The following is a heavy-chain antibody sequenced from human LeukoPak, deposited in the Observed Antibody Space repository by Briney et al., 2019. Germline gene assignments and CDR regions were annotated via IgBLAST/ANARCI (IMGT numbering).Heavy chain of an antibody. D-gene: IGHD6-19*01. CDR3: AREGGMSGWYIGSFDY. V-gene: IGHV4-61*02. J-gene: IGHJ4*02. CDR1: GGSISSGSYY. Sequence: SETLSLTCTVSGGSISSGSYYWSWIRQPAGKGLEWIGRIYTSGSTNYNPSLKSRVTISVDTSKNQFSLKLSSVTAADTAVYYCAREGGMSGWYIGSFDYWGQGTLVTVSS. CDR2: IYTSGST.